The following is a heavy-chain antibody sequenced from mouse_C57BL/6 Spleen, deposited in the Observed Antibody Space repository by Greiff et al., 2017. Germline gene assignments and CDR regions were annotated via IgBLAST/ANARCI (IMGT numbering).Heavy chain of an antibody. D-gene: IGHD1-1*01. CDR1: GYTFTDYW. Sequence: VQLQQPGAELVKPGASVKLSCKASGYTFTDYWITWVKQRPGQGLEWIGDIYPGSGSTNYNEKFKGKATLTADTSSSTAYMQLSSLTSVDSAVSDGARMPGVAKWDYWGKGTTLTVSS. V-gene: IGHV1-55*01. CDR2: IYPGSGST. CDR3: ARMPGVAKWDY. J-gene: IGHJ2*01.